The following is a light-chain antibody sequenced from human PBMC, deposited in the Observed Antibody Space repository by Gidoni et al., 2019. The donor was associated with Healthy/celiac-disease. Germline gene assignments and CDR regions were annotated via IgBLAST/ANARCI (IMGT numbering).Light chain of an antibody. CDR3: MQALQTPFT. CDR2: LGS. J-gene: IGKJ3*01. CDR1: QSILHSNGYNY. V-gene: IGKV2-28*01. Sequence: DSVMTKSPLYLPVTPGEPASISCRSSQSILHSNGYNYLDWYLQKPGKSPQLLIYLGSNRASGVPYRFSGSGSGTDFTLKISRVEAEDVGVYYCMQALQTPFTFGPGTKVDIK.